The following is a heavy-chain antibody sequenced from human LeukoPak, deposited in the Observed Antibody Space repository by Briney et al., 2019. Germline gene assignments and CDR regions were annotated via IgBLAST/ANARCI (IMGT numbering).Heavy chain of an antibody. CDR2: ISGSGGST. V-gene: IGHV3-23*01. CDR3: ARDRTSSGRNYYYYYGMDV. D-gene: IGHD6-19*01. J-gene: IGHJ6*02. Sequence: PGGSLRLSCAASGFTFSSYAMSWVRQAPGKGLEWVSAISGSGGSTYYADSVKGRFTISRDNSKNTLYLQMNSLRAEDTAVYYCARDRTSSGRNYYYYYGMDVWGQGTTVTVSS. CDR1: GFTFSSYA.